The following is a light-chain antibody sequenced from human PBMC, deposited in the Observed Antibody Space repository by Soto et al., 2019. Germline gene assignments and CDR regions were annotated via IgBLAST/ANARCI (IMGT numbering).Light chain of an antibody. CDR2: DAS. CDR1: QSVNNF. CDR3: QQYNNWPRT. V-gene: IGKV3D-15*01. Sequence: EFLMTQSPATLSMSPGGRATLSCRASQSVNNFFAWYQQKPGQAPRLLIYDASYRAPGIPARFSGSGSGTEFTLTINSLQSEDFAVYYCQQYNNWPRTFGQGTKVDI. J-gene: IGKJ1*01.